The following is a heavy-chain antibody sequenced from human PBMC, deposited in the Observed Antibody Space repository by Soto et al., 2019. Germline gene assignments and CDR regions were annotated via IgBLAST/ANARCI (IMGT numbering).Heavy chain of an antibody. J-gene: IGHJ5*02. CDR1: GYTFTSYY. CDR2: INPSGGIT. D-gene: IGHD6-13*01. Sequence: GASVKVSCKASGYTFTSYYMNWVRQAPGQGLEWMGVINPSGGITTYAQKFQGRVTMTRDTSTSTVYMEVSSLRSEDTAVYYCARVTYLGAAAGTGWFDPWGQGTLVTVSS. V-gene: IGHV1-46*01. CDR3: ARVTYLGAAAGTGWFDP.